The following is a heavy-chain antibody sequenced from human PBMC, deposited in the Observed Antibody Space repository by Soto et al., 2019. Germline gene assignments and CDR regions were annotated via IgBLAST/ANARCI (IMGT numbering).Heavy chain of an antibody. V-gene: IGHV4-4*07. J-gene: IGHJ4*02. D-gene: IGHD3-22*01. CDR1: GGSISSYY. CDR2: IYTSGST. CDR3: AASYYYDSSGYSPYYFDY. Sequence: PSETLSLTCTVSGGSISSYYWSWIRQPAGKGLEWIGRIYTSGSTNYNPSLKSRVTMSVDTSKNQFSLKLSSVTAADTAVYYCAASYYYDSSGYSPYYFDYWGQGTLVTVSS.